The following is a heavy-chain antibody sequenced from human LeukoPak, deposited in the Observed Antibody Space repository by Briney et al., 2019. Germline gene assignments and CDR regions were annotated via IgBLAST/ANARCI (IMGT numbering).Heavy chain of an antibody. CDR2: LWFDGSHQ. CDR3: ARDRYSYGNLEY. D-gene: IGHD5-18*01. J-gene: IGHJ4*02. CDR1: GFTFRTYG. V-gene: IGHV3-33*01. Sequence: GSLRLSCAASGFTFRTYGMHWVRQTPGKGLEWVAFLWFDGSHQYYADSVRGRFIISRDNSNNTLYLQMNSLRADDTAVYYCARDRYSYGNLEYWGQGTLVTVSS.